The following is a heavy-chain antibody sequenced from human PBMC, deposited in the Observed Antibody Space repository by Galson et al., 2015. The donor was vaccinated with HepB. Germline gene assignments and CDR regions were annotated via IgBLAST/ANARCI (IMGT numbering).Heavy chain of an antibody. CDR1: GYTFTSYY. J-gene: IGHJ3*02. D-gene: IGHD1-26*01. V-gene: IGHV1-46*03. CDR3: ATLTQVFRGIVGAPDAFDI. CDR2: INPSGGST. Sequence: SVKVSCKASGYTFTSYYMHWVRQAPGQGLEWMGIINPSGGSTSYAQKFQGRVTMTRDTSTSTVYMELSSLRSEDTAVYYCATLTQVFRGIVGAPDAFDIWGQGTMVTVSS.